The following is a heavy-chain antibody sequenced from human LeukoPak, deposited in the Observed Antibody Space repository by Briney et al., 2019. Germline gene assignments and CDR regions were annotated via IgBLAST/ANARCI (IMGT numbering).Heavy chain of an antibody. Sequence: PSETLSLTCAVYGGSFSGYYWSWIRQPPGKGLEWIGEINHSGSTNYNPSLKSRVTISVDTSKNQFSLKLSSVTAADTAVYYCARGRGGVIQLWSRFDYWGQGTLVTVSS. CDR1: GGSFSGYY. J-gene: IGHJ4*02. CDR2: INHSGST. D-gene: IGHD5-18*01. V-gene: IGHV4-34*01. CDR3: ARGRGGVIQLWSRFDY.